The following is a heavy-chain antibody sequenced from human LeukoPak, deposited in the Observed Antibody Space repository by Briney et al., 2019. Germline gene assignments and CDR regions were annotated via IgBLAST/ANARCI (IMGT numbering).Heavy chain of an antibody. Sequence: SGTLSLTCAVSGGSISSSNWWSWVRQPPGKGLEWIGEINHSGSTNYNPSLKSRVTISVDTSKNQFSLKLSSVTAADTAVYYCARVGPTGTTLYWGQGTLVTVSS. CDR3: ARVGPTGTTLY. D-gene: IGHD1-1*01. CDR1: GGSISSSNW. V-gene: IGHV4-4*02. J-gene: IGHJ4*02. CDR2: INHSGST.